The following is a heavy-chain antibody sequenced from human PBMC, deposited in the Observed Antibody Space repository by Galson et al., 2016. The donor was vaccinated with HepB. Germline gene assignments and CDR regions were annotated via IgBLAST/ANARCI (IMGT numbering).Heavy chain of an antibody. CDR1: GFTFSNYA. D-gene: IGHD1-26*01. Sequence: SLRLSCAASGFTFSNYAMNWVRQAPGKGLDWVSAIRSSDDDTNYAESVKGRFTVSRDNSKNTLYLQMDSLRAEDTAIYYCAKPVRAKSRGILGLTRYFYYEMDVWGHGTTVTVS. V-gene: IGHV3-23*01. J-gene: IGHJ6*02. CDR3: AKPVRAKSRGILGLTRYFYYEMDV. CDR2: IRSSDDDT.